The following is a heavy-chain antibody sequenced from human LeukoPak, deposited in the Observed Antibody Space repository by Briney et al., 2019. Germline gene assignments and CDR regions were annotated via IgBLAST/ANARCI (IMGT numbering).Heavy chain of an antibody. CDR1: GFTFSSFA. CDR2: IYSGGTT. V-gene: IGHV3-66*01. CDR3: AGAKSDVVGASMDY. Sequence: GGSLRLSCAASGFTFSSFAMSWVRQAPGKGLEWVSVIYSGGTTYYADSVKGRFTISRDNAKNTLYLQMDSLRVDDTAVYYCAGAKSDVVGASMDYWGQGTLVTVSS. J-gene: IGHJ4*02. D-gene: IGHD1-26*01.